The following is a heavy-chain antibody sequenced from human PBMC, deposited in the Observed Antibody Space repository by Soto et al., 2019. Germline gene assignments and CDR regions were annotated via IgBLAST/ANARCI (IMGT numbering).Heavy chain of an antibody. CDR3: ARDGYSNYGYGMDV. V-gene: IGHV4-31*03. CDR2: IYYSGST. Sequence: SETLSLTCTVSGGSISSGGYYWSWIRQDPGKGLEWIGYIYYSGSTYYNPSLKSRVTISVDTSKNQFSLKLSSVTAADTAVYYCARDGYSNYGYGMDVWGQGTTVTVSS. D-gene: IGHD4-4*01. J-gene: IGHJ6*02. CDR1: GGSISSGGYY.